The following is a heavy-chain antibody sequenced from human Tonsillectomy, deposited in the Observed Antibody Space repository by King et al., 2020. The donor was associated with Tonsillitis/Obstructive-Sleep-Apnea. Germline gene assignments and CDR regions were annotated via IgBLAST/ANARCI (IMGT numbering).Heavy chain of an antibody. J-gene: IGHJ4*02. CDR3: ARDEISLYYFDY. CDR2: INPSGCST. D-gene: IGHD6-13*01. V-gene: IGHV1-46*01. Sequence: QLVQSGAEVKKPGASVKVSCKASGYTFTSYYMHWVRQAPGQGLEWMGIINPSGCSTSYAQKFQGRVTMTRDTSTSTVYMELSSLRSEDTAVYYCARDEISLYYFDYWGQGTLVTVSS. CDR1: GYTFTSYY.